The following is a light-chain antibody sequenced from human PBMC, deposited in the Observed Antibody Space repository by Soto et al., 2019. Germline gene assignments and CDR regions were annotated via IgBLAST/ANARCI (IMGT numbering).Light chain of an antibody. CDR3: QQYGSSTRT. CDR1: QSVSNSY. V-gene: IGKV3-20*01. Sequence: EIVLTQSPGTLSLSPGERATLSCRASQSVSNSYLAWYQQKLGQAPRLLIYGASTRAPGIPDRFSGSGSGTDFPLTISRLEPEDFALYYCQQYGSSTRTFGQGTKVEIK. CDR2: GAS. J-gene: IGKJ1*01.